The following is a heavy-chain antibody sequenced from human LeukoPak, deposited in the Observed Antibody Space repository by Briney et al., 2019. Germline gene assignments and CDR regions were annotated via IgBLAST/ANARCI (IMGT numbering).Heavy chain of an antibody. Sequence: GGSLRLSCAASGFTFDDYAMHWVRQAPGKGLEWVSGISWNSGSIGYADSVKGRFTISRDNAKNSLYLQTNSLRAEDMALYYCAKGGGGYSYYYYMDVWGKWTTVTVSS. CDR2: ISWNSGSI. J-gene: IGHJ6*03. CDR3: AKGGGGYSYYYYMDV. V-gene: IGHV3-9*03. CDR1: GFTFDDYA. D-gene: IGHD3-10*01.